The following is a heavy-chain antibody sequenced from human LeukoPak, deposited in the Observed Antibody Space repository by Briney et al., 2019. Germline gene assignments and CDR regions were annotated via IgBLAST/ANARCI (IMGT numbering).Heavy chain of an antibody. CDR3: AVPPHCSSTSCYYNYFDY. V-gene: IGHV1-69*19. Sequence: EASVKVSCKASGGTFSSYAISWVRQAPGQGLEWMGGIIPIFGTANYAQKFQGRVTITADESTSTAYTELSSLRSEDTAVYYCAVPPHCSSTSCYYNYFDYWGQGTLVTVSS. D-gene: IGHD2-2*01. CDR1: GGTFSSYA. CDR2: IIPIFGTA. J-gene: IGHJ4*02.